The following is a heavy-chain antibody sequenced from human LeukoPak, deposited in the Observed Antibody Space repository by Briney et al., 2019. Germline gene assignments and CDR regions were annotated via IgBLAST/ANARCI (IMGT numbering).Heavy chain of an antibody. D-gene: IGHD6-19*01. V-gene: IGHV4-59*08. J-gene: IGHJ4*02. CDR2: VYYSGST. CDR3: ARHFRPDSSGWYGLDY. Sequence: SETLSLTCTVSGDSISSSYWSWIRLPPGKGLEWIGYVYYSGSTNYNPSLKSRVTMSVDTSKNQFSLKLSSVTAADTAVYYCARHFRPDSSGWYGLDYWGQGTLVTVSS. CDR1: GDSISSSY.